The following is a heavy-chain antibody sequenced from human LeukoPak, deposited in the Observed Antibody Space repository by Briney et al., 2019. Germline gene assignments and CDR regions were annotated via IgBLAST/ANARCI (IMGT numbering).Heavy chain of an antibody. J-gene: IGHJ4*02. CDR2: ISTYNGNT. D-gene: IGHD3-22*01. Sequence: GSVKVSCKASGYTFTSYGISWVRQAPGQGLEWMGWISTYNGNTNYAQKLQGRVTMTTDTSTSTAYMELRSLRSDDTAVYYCARDRVYDSSGSPRPFDYWGQGTLVTVSS. CDR1: GYTFTSYG. V-gene: IGHV1-18*01. CDR3: ARDRVYDSSGSPRPFDY.